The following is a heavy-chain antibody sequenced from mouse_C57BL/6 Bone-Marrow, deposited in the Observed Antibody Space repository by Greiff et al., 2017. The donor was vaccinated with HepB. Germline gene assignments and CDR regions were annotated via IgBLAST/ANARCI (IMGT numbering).Heavy chain of an antibody. J-gene: IGHJ3*01. Sequence: EVKVVESGGGLVQSGRSLRLSCATSGFTFSDFYMEWVRQAPGKGLEWIAASRNKANDYTTEYSASVKGRFIVSRDTSQSILYLQMNALRAEDTAIYYCARGDYYGSSYVRFAYWGQGTLVTVSA. CDR2: SRNKANDYTT. CDR3: ARGDYYGSSYVRFAY. CDR1: GFTFSDFY. V-gene: IGHV7-1*01. D-gene: IGHD1-1*01.